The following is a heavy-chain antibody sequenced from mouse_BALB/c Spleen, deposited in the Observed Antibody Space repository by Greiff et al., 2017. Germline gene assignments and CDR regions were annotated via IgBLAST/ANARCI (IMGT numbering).Heavy chain of an antibody. Sequence: DLVKLGASVKLSCKASGYTFTSYWINWIKQRPGQGLEWIGRIAPGSGSTYYNEMFKGKATLTVDTSSSTAYIQLSSLSSEDSAVYFCARENYGSSYYAMDYWGQGTSVTVSS. CDR3: ARENYGSSYYAMDY. CDR1: GYTFTSYW. J-gene: IGHJ4*01. D-gene: IGHD1-1*01. CDR2: IAPGSGST. V-gene: IGHV1S41*01.